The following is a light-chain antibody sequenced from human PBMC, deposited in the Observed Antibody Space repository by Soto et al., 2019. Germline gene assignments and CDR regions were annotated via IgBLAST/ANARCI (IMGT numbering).Light chain of an antibody. V-gene: IGKV3-20*01. CDR1: QSVSSSY. CDR2: GAS. Sequence: EIVLTQSPGTLSLSPGERATLSCRASQSVSSSYLAWYQQKPGQAPRLLIYGASSRATGIPDRFSGSGSGTDFTLTISRLEPEDFAVYFCQQYSNLPLTFGGGTKVEIK. CDR3: QQYSNLPLT. J-gene: IGKJ4*01.